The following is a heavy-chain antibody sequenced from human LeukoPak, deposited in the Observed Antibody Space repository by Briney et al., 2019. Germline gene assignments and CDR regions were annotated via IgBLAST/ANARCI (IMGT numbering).Heavy chain of an antibody. J-gene: IGHJ4*02. CDR2: ISGSGGST. CDR3: AKSKSVQGSHRDY. Sequence: GGSLRLSCAASGFTFSSYAMSWVRQAPGKGLEWVSAISGSGGSTYYADSVKGRFTISRDNSKNTLYLQMNSLRAGDTAVYYCAKSKSVQGSHRDYWGQGTLVTVSS. D-gene: IGHD5/OR15-5a*01. CDR1: GFTFSSYA. V-gene: IGHV3-23*01.